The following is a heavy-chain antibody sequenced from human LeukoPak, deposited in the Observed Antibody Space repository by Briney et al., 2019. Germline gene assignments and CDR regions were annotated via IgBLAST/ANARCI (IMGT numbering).Heavy chain of an antibody. V-gene: IGHV3-21*01. CDR1: GFTFSSYT. CDR3: ARDCIEGAIKPWGYDASEI. D-gene: IGHD1-26*01. J-gene: IGHJ3*02. CDR2: ISGSSSTYI. Sequence: PGGSLRLSCAASGFTFSSYTMNWVRQAPGKGLEWISSISGSSSTYIYYSDSVQGRFTISRDNAKNSLSLQMNSLRAEDTAVYYCARDCIEGAIKPWGYDASEIWGQGTLVAVSP.